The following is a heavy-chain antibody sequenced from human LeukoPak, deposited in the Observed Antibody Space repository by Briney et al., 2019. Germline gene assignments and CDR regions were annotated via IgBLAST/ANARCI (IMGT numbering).Heavy chain of an antibody. CDR3: AKAHDYGNAIFDY. Sequence: GGSLRLSCAASGFTFSSYSMNWVRQAPGKGLEWVSSISSSSSYIYYADSVKGRFTISRDNAKNSLYLQMNSLRAEDTALYYCAKAHDYGNAIFDYWGQGTLVTVSS. V-gene: IGHV3-21*04. CDR2: ISSSSSYI. J-gene: IGHJ4*02. D-gene: IGHD4-17*01. CDR1: GFTFSSYS.